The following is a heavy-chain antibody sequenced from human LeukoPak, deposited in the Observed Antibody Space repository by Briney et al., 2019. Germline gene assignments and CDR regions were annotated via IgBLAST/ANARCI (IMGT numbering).Heavy chain of an antibody. D-gene: IGHD6-13*01. J-gene: IGHJ6*02. CDR3: AKTSGSSWYNYYYGMDV. CDR2: ISYDGSNK. Sequence: GGSLRLSCAASGFTFSSYGMHWVRQAPGKGLEWVAVISYDGSNKYYADSVKGRFTISRDNSKNTLYLQMNSLRAEDTAVYYCAKTSGSSWYNYYYGMDVWGQGTTVIVSS. CDR1: GFTFSSYG. V-gene: IGHV3-30*18.